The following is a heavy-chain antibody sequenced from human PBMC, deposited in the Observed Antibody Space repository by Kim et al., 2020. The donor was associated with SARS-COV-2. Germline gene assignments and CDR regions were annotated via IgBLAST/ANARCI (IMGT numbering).Heavy chain of an antibody. Sequence: GGSLRLSCAASGFTFRHHWMHWVRQAPGKGLVWVSHTNSDGSGTGYAESVKGRFTISRDNSRNTLYLQLNSLRAEDTAVYYCARPRERYSGSSLDYWGQGTLVRLL. CDR1: GFTFRHHW. D-gene: IGHD1-26*01. J-gene: IGHJ4*02. V-gene: IGHV3-74*01. CDR2: TNSDGSGT. CDR3: ARPRERYSGSSLDY.